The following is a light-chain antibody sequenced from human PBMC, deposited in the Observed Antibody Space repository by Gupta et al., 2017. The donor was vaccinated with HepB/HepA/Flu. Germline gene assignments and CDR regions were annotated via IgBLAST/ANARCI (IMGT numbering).Light chain of an antibody. CDR2: DGS. CDR1: QDVNNY. V-gene: IGKV1-33*01. J-gene: IGKJ4*01. CDR3: QQEDCVPPT. Sequence: DIELTQSPSTLSAFIGDRVTITCQATQDVNNYLNWYQQKPATAPKLLIFDGSHLATGVPSRFSGSGSEALFSFTIDSLQPEEVATYYCQQEDCVPPTFGRGTKVEIK.